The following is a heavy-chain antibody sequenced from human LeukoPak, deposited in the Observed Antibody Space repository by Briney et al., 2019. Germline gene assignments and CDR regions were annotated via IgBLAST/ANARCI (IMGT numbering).Heavy chain of an antibody. Sequence: SETLSLICTVSGGSISSYYWSWIRQPPGKGLEWIGYIYYSGSINYNPSLKSRVTISVDTSKNQFSLKVSSVTAADTAVYYCARGDWYLDYWAREPWSPSPQ. J-gene: IGHJ4*02. D-gene: IGHD3-9*01. V-gene: IGHV4-59*01. CDR3: ARGDWYLDY. CDR2: IYYSGSI. CDR1: GGSISSYY.